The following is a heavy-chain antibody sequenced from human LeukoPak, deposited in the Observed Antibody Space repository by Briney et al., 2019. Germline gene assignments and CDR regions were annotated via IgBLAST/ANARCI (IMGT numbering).Heavy chain of an antibody. CDR2: INPSGGST. CDR1: AYTFTNYY. V-gene: IGHV1-46*01. Sequence: ASVKVSCKASAYTFTNYYLHWVRQAPAQGLEWMGIINPSGGSTSYAQKFQGRVTMTRDTSTSTVYMELSSLRSEDTAVYYCAREGSSGQLLWGQGSMVTVSS. CDR3: AREGSSGQLL. J-gene: IGHJ3*01. D-gene: IGHD3-22*01.